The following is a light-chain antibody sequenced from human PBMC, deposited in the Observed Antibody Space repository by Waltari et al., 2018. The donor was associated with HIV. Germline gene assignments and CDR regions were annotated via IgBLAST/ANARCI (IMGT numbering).Light chain of an antibody. CDR2: EVY. CDR3: NSYSARGFVV. V-gene: IGLV2-14*01. CDR1: TSDISDFNF. J-gene: IGLJ3*02. Sequence: HSALTQPASVSGSPGQSITISCTGPTSDISDFNFVSWYQQSPGRTPKLIIFEVYSRPSGISARFSGSKSGVTASLTISALRAEDEADYFCNSYSARGFVVFGGGTKVTVL.